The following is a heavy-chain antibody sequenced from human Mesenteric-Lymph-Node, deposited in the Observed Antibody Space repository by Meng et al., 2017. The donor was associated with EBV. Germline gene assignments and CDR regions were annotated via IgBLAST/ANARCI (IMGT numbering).Heavy chain of an antibody. J-gene: IGHJ4*02. CDR2: VYSSGST. V-gene: IGHV4-59*12. CDR3: ASLTVTSGFHNDF. CDR1: GGSISNYS. Sequence: QGQLQESGPGLVKPSETLSLTCSVSGGSISNYSWSWIRQPPGKGLEWIGYVYSSGSTIYNPSLNSRVTISLDTSKNRFSLKLSSVTAADTAVYYCASLTVTSGFHNDFWGQGTLVTVSS. D-gene: IGHD4-17*01.